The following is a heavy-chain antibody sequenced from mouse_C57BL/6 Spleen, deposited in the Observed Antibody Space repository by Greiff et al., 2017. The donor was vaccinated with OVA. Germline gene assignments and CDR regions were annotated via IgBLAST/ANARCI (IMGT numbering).Heavy chain of an antibody. CDR3: ARKDSSGYWYFDV. V-gene: IGHV1-78*01. CDR2: IYPRDGST. CDR1: GYTFTDHT. D-gene: IGHD3-2*02. Sequence: VQRVESDAELVKPGASVKISCKVSGYTFTDHTIHWMKQRPEQGLEWIGYIYPRDGSTKYNEKFKGKATLTADKSSSTAYMQLNSLTSEDSAVYFCARKDSSGYWYFDVWGTGTTVTVSS. J-gene: IGHJ1*03.